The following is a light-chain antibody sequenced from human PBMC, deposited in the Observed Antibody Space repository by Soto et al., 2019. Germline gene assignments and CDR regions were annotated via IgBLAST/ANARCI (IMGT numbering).Light chain of an antibody. CDR2: GAS. J-gene: IGKJ1*01. Sequence: EIVLTQSPGTLSLSPGERATLSCMASQSVSSSYLARYQQKPGQAPRLLIYGASSRATGIPDRFSGSGSGTDFTLTISRLEPEDFAVYYCQQYGSSRTFGQGTKVDIK. V-gene: IGKV3-20*01. CDR3: QQYGSSRT. CDR1: QSVSSSY.